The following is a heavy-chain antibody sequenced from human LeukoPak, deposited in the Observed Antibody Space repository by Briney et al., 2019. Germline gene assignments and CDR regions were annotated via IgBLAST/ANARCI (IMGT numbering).Heavy chain of an antibody. D-gene: IGHD3-10*01. Sequence: SKTLSLTCTVSGGSISSGDYYWSWIRQPPGKGLEWIGYIYYSGSTYYNPSLKSRVTISVDTSKNQFSLKLSSVTAADTAVYYCATDFYPTYYYGSGIPWFDPWGQGTLVTVSS. V-gene: IGHV4-30-4*01. J-gene: IGHJ5*02. CDR1: GGSISSGDYY. CDR3: ATDFYPTYYYGSGIPWFDP. CDR2: IYYSGST.